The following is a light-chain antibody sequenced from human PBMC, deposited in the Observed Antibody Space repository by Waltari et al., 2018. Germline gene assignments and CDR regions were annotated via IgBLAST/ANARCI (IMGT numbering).Light chain of an antibody. CDR3: QQRSNWPPRRR. V-gene: IGKV3-11*01. CDR1: QSVSSY. CDR2: DAS. J-gene: IGKJ1*01. Sequence: EIVLTQSPATLSLSPGERATLSCRASQSVSSYLAWYQQKPGQAPRLLIYDASNRATGIPARFSGSGSGTDFTLTISSLEPEDFAVYYCQQRSNWPPRRRFGQGTKVEIK.